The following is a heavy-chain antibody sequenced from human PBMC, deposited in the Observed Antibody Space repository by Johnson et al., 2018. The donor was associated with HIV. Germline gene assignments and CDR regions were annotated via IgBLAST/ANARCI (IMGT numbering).Heavy chain of an antibody. CDR2: ISWNNGSI. CDR1: GFSFDDYA. CDR3: ARKIRITIFGLVSSQSNDAFDI. Sequence: EVQLVESGGGVVQPVRSLRLSCAASGFSFDDYAMHWVRQVAGKGLEWVSGISWNNGSIGYADSLKGRFTISRDNAKNSLYLQMNSLRAEDTALYYCARKIRITIFGLVSSQSNDAFDIWGQGTMVTVSS. V-gene: IGHV3-9*01. D-gene: IGHD3-3*01. J-gene: IGHJ3*02.